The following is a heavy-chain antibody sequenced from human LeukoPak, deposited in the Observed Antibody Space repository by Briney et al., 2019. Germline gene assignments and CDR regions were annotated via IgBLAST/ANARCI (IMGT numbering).Heavy chain of an antibody. D-gene: IGHD1-1*01. CDR2: IYYSGST. CDR3: ARVSWFPGTSYYYMDV. CDR1: GGSISSSSYY. V-gene: IGHV4-39*07. J-gene: IGHJ6*03. Sequence: SETLSLTCTVSGGSISSSSYYWGWLRQPPGKGLEWIGSIYYSGSTYYNPSLKSRVTLSLHTSKNQFSLKLNSVTTADTAVYYCARVSWFPGTSYYYMDVWGKGTTVTVSS.